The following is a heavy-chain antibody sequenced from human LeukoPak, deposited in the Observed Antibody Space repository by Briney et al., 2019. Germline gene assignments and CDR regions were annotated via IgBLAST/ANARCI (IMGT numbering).Heavy chain of an antibody. J-gene: IGHJ3*02. Sequence: GGSLRLSCAASGFTFSGSAMHWVRQASGKGLEWVGRIKSKANSYATAYAASVRGRFTISRDDPKNTAYLQMNSLKSEDTAVYYCAIVFAGVGAFDIWGHGTMVTVSS. CDR2: IKSKANSYAT. V-gene: IGHV3-73*01. CDR1: GFTFSGSA. CDR3: AIVFAGVGAFDI. D-gene: IGHD3-3*01.